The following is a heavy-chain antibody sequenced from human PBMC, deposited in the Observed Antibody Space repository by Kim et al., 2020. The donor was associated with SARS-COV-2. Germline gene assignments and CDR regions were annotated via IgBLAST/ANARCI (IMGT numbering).Heavy chain of an antibody. CDR3: ARENSVWGSYRQTDAFDI. J-gene: IGHJ3*02. CDR2: ISSSGSTI. Sequence: GGSLRLSCAASGFTFSSYEMNWVRQAPGKGLEWVSYISSSGSTIYYADSVKGRFTISRDNAKNSLYLQMNSLRAEDTAVYYCARENSVWGSYRQTDAFDIWGQGTMVTVSS. V-gene: IGHV3-48*03. D-gene: IGHD3-16*02. CDR1: GFTFSSYE.